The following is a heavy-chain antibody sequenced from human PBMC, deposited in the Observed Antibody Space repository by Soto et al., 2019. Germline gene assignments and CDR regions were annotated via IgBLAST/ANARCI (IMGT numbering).Heavy chain of an antibody. CDR1: GFTFSSYG. Sequence: VQLVESGGGVVQPGRSLRLSCAASGFTFSSYGMHWVRQAPGKGLEWVAVISYDGSNKYYADSVKGRFTISRDNSKNTLYLQMNSLRAEDTAVYYCAKDGGAAAGTGFGYYYYYMDVWGKGTTVTVSS. D-gene: IGHD6-13*01. V-gene: IGHV3-30*18. CDR3: AKDGGAAAGTGFGYYYYYMDV. CDR2: ISYDGSNK. J-gene: IGHJ6*03.